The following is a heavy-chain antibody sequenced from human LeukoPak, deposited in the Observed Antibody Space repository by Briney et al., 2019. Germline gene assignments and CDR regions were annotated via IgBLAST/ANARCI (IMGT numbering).Heavy chain of an antibody. CDR3: TSHIVVVVAAKVY. V-gene: IGHV3-73*01. J-gene: IGHJ4*02. D-gene: IGHD2-15*01. Sequence: GGSLRLSCAASGFTFSGSAMHWVRQASGKGLEWAGRIRSKANSYATAYAASVKGRFTISRDDSKNTAYLQMNSLKTEDTAVYYCTSHIVVVVAAKVYWGQGTLVTVSS. CDR1: GFTFSGSA. CDR2: IRSKANSYAT.